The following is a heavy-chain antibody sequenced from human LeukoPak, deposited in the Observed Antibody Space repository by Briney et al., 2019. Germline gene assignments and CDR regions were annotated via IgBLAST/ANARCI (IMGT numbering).Heavy chain of an antibody. V-gene: IGHV1-18*01. CDR3: ARDITIFGVVSPGY. CDR1: GYTFTNYG. J-gene: IGHJ4*02. D-gene: IGHD3-3*01. Sequence: ASVKVSCKASGYTFTNYGISWVRQAPGQGLEWMGWISVYTGKTYHAQKFQARVTMTTDTSTSTAYMELRSLRSDDTAVYYCARDITIFGVVSPGYWGQGTLVTVSS. CDR2: ISVYTGKT.